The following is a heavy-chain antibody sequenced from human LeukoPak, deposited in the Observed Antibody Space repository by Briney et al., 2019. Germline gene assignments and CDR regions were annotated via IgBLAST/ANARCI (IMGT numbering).Heavy chain of an antibody. CDR3: SGDFAPSRRIPSNWFDP. J-gene: IGHJ5*02. CDR2: IYYSGST. V-gene: IGHV4-59*12. CDR1: GGSISSYY. D-gene: IGHD2-15*01. Sequence: SETLSLTCTVSGGSISSYYWSWIRQPPGKGLEWVGYIYYSGSTNYYPSLMSRGTISVSAYKKQSSLLLRSVIAADTAVYCCSGDFAPSRRIPSNWFDPWGQGTLVTVSS.